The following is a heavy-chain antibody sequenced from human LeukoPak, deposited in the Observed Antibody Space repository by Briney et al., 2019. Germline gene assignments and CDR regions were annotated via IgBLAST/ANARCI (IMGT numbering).Heavy chain of an antibody. Sequence: GGSLRLSCAASGFTFNIYAMGWVRQAPGKGLEWVSAISGSGGSTYYADSVKGRFTISRDNSKSTLYLQMNSLIAEDTAVYYCAKDAMFYYDGSGYYWDYWGQGTLVTVCS. J-gene: IGHJ4*02. V-gene: IGHV3-23*01. CDR2: ISGSGGST. D-gene: IGHD3-22*01. CDR3: AKDAMFYYDGSGYYWDY. CDR1: GFTFNIYA.